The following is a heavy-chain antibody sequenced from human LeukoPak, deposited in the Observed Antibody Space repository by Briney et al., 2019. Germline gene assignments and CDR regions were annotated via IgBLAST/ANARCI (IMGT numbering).Heavy chain of an antibody. J-gene: IGHJ3*02. CDR1: GGSISSYY. Sequence: PSETLSLTCIVSGGSISSYYWSCIRQPAGKGLEWIARIYSSGSTNYNPSLKSRVTTSVDTSKNQFSLKVSSVTAADTAVYYCARQTAGNDAFDIWGQGTTVTVSS. V-gene: IGHV4-4*07. D-gene: IGHD6-19*01. CDR3: ARQTAGNDAFDI. CDR2: IYSSGST.